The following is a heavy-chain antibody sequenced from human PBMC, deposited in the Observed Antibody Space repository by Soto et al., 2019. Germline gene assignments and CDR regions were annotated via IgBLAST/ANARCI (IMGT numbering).Heavy chain of an antibody. CDR1: GASISGFY. CDR2: IYATGTT. CDR3: VRNSEAAGYQY. J-gene: IGHJ1*01. D-gene: IGHD2-2*03. Sequence: SETLSLTCTVSGASISGFYWSWIRKSAGKGLEWIGRIYATGTTDYNPSLKSRVMMSVDTSKKQFSLKLRSVTAADTAVYYCVRNSEAAGYQYCGQGPLVTVPS. V-gene: IGHV4-4*07.